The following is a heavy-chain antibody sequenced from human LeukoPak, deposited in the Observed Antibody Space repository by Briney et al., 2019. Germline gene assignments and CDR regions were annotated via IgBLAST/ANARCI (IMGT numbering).Heavy chain of an antibody. V-gene: IGHV1-2*02. CDR2: NNPNSGGT. D-gene: IGHD3-10*01. Sequence: ASVKVSCKASGYTFTGYYMHWVRQAPGQGLEWMGWNNPNSGGTNYAQKFQGRVTMTRDTSISTAYMELSRLRSDDTAVYYCARDGITMVRGVRGKNWFDPWGQGTLVTVSS. CDR3: ARDGITMVRGVRGKNWFDP. CDR1: GYTFTGYY. J-gene: IGHJ5*02.